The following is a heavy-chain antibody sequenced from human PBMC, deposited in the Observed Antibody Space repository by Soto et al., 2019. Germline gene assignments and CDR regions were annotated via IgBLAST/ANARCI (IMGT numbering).Heavy chain of an antibody. CDR2: IYYSVTT. CDR3: ARGRTGLFWSRNKCPGNWCDH. D-gene: IGHD3-3*01. Sequence: SETLSLTCTVSGGSISSGGYYWSWIRQHPGKGLAWIGFIYYSVTTYYSSSLKSRVTISVDTYKNQFSLQVRSVTAADTAVYSCARGRTGLFWSRNKCPGNWCDHWGQGTLVTGSS. CDR1: GGSISSGGYY. V-gene: IGHV4-31*03. J-gene: IGHJ5*02.